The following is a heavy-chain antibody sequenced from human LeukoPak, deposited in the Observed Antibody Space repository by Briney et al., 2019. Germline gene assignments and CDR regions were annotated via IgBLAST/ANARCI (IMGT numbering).Heavy chain of an antibody. J-gene: IGHJ4*02. D-gene: IGHD6-19*01. V-gene: IGHV3-23*01. CDR1: GLTFSIYA. Sequence: GRSLRLSCAASGLTFSIYAISWDRQAPGRGLEWVSAISGSGGSTYYADSVKGRFTISRDHSKNTLYLQMDSLRAEDTAVYYCAKDKAYRVADYFDYGGQGTLVTVSS. CDR3: AKDKAYRVADYFDY. CDR2: ISGSGGST.